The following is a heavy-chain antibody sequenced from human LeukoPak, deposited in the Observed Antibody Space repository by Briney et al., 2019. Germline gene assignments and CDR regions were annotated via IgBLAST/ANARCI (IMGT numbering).Heavy chain of an antibody. V-gene: IGHV4-59*12. CDR3: AREVYYYGSGSSYGMDV. J-gene: IGHJ6*02. Sequence: PSETLSLTCTVSGGSISSYYWSWIRQPPGKGLEWIGYIYYSGSTNYNPSLKSRVTISVDTSKNQFSLKLSSVTAADTAVYYCAREVYYYGSGSSYGMDVWGQGTLVTVSS. CDR2: IYYSGST. CDR1: GGSISSYY. D-gene: IGHD3-10*01.